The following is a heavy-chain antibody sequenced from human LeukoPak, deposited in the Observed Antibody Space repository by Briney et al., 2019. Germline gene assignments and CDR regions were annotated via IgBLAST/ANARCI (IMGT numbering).Heavy chain of an antibody. CDR2: ISGSGGNT. D-gene: IGHD5-18*01. J-gene: IGHJ4*02. CDR3: ASNGRYNYGYDY. CDR1: GFTFSSYA. V-gene: IGHV3-23*01. Sequence: PGGSLRLSCAASGFTFSSYAMSWVRQAPGKGLEWVSAISGSGGNTYYADSVKGRFTISRDNSKNTLYLQMNSLRAEDTAVYYCASNGRYNYGYDYWGQGTLVTVSS.